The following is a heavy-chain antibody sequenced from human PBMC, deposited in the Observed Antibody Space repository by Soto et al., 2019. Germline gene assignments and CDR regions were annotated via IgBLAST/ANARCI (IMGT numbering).Heavy chain of an antibody. Sequence: QITLKESGPTLVKPTQTLTLTCTFSGFSFSSSGVGVGWIRQPPVKALEWLALIYWNEDKRYSPSLKSRLTITKDTSKNQVVLTMTNMDPVDTVTYYCAHHIAAAVPFDYWGQGTLVTVSS. CDR2: IYWNEDK. CDR1: GFSFSSSGVG. D-gene: IGHD6-13*01. CDR3: AHHIAAAVPFDY. V-gene: IGHV2-5*01. J-gene: IGHJ4*02.